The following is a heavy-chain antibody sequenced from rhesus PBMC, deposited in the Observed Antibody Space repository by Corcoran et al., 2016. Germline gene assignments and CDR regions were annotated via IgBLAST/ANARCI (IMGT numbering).Heavy chain of an antibody. Sequence: QVQLQESGPGLVKPSETLSLTCAVSGASISSYWWNWIRQPPGKGLEWIGEINGNSGRTNDNPALKSRGTISKDASKNQFSLKLSSVTAADTAVYYCAREGRSATVIGWGQGVLVTVSS. CDR2: INGNSGRT. J-gene: IGHJ4*01. D-gene: IGHD5-36*01. V-gene: IGHV4-80*01. CDR1: GASISSYW. CDR3: AREGRSATVIG.